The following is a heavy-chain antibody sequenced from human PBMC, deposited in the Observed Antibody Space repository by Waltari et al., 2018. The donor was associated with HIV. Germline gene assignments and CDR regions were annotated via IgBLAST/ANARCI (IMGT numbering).Heavy chain of an antibody. D-gene: IGHD6-6*01. V-gene: IGHV5-51*01. J-gene: IGHJ4*01. CDR3: ARLRPLSSIAARRSGWHFDY. CDR2: IYPGYSYT. CDR1: GYSFTSYW. Sequence: EVQLVQSGAEVKKPGASLKISCKGSGYSFTSYWIGWVRQMHGKGLEWMWIIYPGYSYTRYSPSFQGQVTISADKSISTAYLQWSSLKASDTAMYYCARLRPLSSIAARRSGWHFDYW.